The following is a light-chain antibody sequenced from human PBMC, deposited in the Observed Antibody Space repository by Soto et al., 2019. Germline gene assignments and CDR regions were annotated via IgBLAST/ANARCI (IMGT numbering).Light chain of an antibody. CDR1: SSDVGGYNS. J-gene: IGLJ1*01. CDR3: SSDTSSSPLYV. Sequence: QSVLTQPASVSGSPGQSITISCTGTSSDVGGYNSVSWYQQHPGKAPKLMIYEVSNRPSGVSNRFSGSKSGNTASLTISGLQAEDEADYYCSSDTSSSPLYVFGTGTKLTVL. V-gene: IGLV2-14*01. CDR2: EVS.